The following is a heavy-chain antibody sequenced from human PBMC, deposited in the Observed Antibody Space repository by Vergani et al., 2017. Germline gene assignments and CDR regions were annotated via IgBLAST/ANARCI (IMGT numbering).Heavy chain of an antibody. Sequence: QVQRVQSGAEVKKRGSSVKVSCKASGGTFSSYAISGARQATGQGLEWMGWIIPIFGTANYAQKFQGRVTITADESTSTAYMELSSLRSEHTAVYYCARGRDWFDPWGQGTLVTVSS. CDR3: ARGRDWFDP. CDR1: GGTFSSYA. J-gene: IGHJ5*02. CDR2: IIPIFGTA. V-gene: IGHV1-69*12.